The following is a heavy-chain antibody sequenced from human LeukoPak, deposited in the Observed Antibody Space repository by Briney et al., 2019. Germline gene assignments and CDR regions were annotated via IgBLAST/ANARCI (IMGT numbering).Heavy chain of an antibody. CDR3: ARGKTSRTVGGDVAFDI. J-gene: IGHJ3*02. D-gene: IGHD3-16*01. V-gene: IGHV4-31*03. CDR2: VHNMGGT. Sequence: SQTLSLTCTVSGGPIISGGHYWSWIRQHPGKGLEWVWCVHNMGGTYSNPSLESRLLISRDTSKNQFSLRLTSVTAADTAVYFCARGKTSRTVGGDVAFDIWGQGAMVTVSP. CDR1: GGPIISGGHY.